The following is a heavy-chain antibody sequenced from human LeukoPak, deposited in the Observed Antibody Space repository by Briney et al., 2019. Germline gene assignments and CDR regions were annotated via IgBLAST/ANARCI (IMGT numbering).Heavy chain of an antibody. CDR1: GGSISSGSYY. D-gene: IGHD3-3*01. CDR2: IYTSGST. J-gene: IGHJ4*02. CDR3: ARGTRITIFGVAYFDY. Sequence: PSQTLSLTCTVSGGSISSGSYYWRWIRQPAGKGLERIGRIYTSGSTNYNPSLKTPVTISVDTSKNQFSLKLSSVTAADSAGYYCARGTRITIFGVAYFDYWGQVALVTVSS. V-gene: IGHV4-61*02.